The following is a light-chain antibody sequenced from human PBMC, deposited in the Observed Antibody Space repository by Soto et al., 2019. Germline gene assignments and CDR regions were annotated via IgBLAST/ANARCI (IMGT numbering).Light chain of an antibody. V-gene: IGLV2-8*01. CDR3: SSYAGSNNLV. J-gene: IGLJ2*01. Sequence: QSALTQPPSASGSPGQSVTISCTGTSSDVGGYKYVSWYQQHPGKAPKLMIYEVNKRPSGVPDRFSGSKSGNTAALTVSGLQTEDEAEYYCSSYAGSNNLVFGRGTKLTVL. CDR2: EVN. CDR1: SSDVGGYKY.